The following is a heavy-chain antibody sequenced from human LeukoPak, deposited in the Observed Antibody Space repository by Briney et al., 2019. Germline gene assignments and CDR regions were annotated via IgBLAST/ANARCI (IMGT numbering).Heavy chain of an antibody. V-gene: IGHV3-21*01. CDR2: ITSSSSYI. J-gene: IGHJ6*04. D-gene: IGHD3-10*02. CDR3: AELGITMIGGV. CDR1: GFTFSSYN. Sequence: PGGSLRLSCAASGFTFSSYNMNWVRQAPGKGLEWVSSITSSSSYIYYADSVKGRFTISRDNAKNSLYLQMNSLRAEDTAVYYCAELGITMIGGVWGKGTTVTISS.